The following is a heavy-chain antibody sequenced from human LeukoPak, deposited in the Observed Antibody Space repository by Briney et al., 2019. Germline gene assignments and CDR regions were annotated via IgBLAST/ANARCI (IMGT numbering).Heavy chain of an antibody. Sequence: PSETLSLTCTVSGGSISSYYWSWIRQPPGKGLEWIGYIYYSGSTNYNPSLKSRVTISVDTSKNQFSLKLSSLTAADTAVYYCARGGRAVGYFDCLPIEYWGQGTLVTVSS. CDR2: IYYSGST. CDR3: ARGGRAVGYFDCLPIEY. CDR1: GGSISSYY. D-gene: IGHD3-9*01. V-gene: IGHV4-59*08. J-gene: IGHJ1*01.